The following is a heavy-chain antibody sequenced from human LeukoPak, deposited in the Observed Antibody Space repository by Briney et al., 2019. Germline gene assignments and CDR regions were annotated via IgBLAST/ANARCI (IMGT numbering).Heavy chain of an antibody. CDR3: AKDRLLNCRGDCYIFDY. J-gene: IGHJ4*02. Sequence: GGSQRLSCVASGFTLRSYVMNWVRQTPGKGLEWVSSISGSGDSTFYADSVKGRFSISRDNSKNTLYLQVNGLRTEDTAVYYCAKDRLLNCRGDCYIFDYWGQGTVVTVSS. CDR2: ISGSGDST. V-gene: IGHV3-23*01. D-gene: IGHD2-21*02. CDR1: GFTLRSYV.